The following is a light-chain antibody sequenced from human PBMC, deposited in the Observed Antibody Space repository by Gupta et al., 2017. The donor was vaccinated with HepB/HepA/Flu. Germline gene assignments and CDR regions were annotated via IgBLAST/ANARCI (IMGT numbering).Light chain of an antibody. CDR2: GSS. Sequence: EIVMTQSPATLSVSPGERATLSCRASQSVSSNLAWYQQKPGQAPRLLIYGSSTRATGIPARFSGSGSGTEFTLTISSLQSEDFAVYYCQQYNNCPPCTFGRGTKVEIK. CDR1: QSVSSN. CDR3: QQYNNCPPCT. V-gene: IGKV3-15*01. J-gene: IGKJ4*01.